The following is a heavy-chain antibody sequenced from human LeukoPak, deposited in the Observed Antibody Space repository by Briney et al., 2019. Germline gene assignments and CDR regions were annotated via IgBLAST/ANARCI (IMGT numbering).Heavy chain of an antibody. CDR3: AREGKYDFWSGYLNFDY. V-gene: IGHV3-21*01. CDR1: GFTFRDYA. Sequence: GGSLRLSCAASGFTFRDYAMNWVRQAPGKGLEWVSSISSSSSYIYYADSVKGRFTISRDNAKNSLYLQMNSLRAEDTAVYYCAREGKYDFWSGYLNFDYWGQGTLVTVSS. D-gene: IGHD3-3*01. CDR2: ISSSSSYI. J-gene: IGHJ4*02.